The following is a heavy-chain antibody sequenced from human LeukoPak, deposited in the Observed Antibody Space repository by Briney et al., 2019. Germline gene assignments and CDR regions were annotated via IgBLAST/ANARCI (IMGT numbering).Heavy chain of an antibody. V-gene: IGHV3-23*01. CDR1: GFTFSSYA. CDR2: ISASGGST. Sequence: GGSLRLSCAASGFTFSSYAMSWVRQAPGKGLEWVSAISASGGSTYYADSVKGRFTISRDNSKNTLYLQMNSLRAEDTAVYYCAKDRYDILTGYYCWGQGTLVTVSS. CDR3: AKDRYDILTGYYC. J-gene: IGHJ4*02. D-gene: IGHD3-9*01.